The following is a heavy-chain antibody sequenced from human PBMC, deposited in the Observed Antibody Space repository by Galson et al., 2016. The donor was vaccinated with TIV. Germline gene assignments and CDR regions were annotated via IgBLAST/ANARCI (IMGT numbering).Heavy chain of an antibody. Sequence: SVKVSCKASGGPFFSSYAISWVRQAPGQGLEWMGRIIPIFGTANYAQKFQGRVTITADESTSTAYMELSSLRSEDTAVYYCARHQGYCSGGSCLIDYWGQGTLVTVSS. V-gene: IGHV1-69*13. CDR1: GGPFFSSYA. D-gene: IGHD2-15*01. CDR2: IIPIFGTA. CDR3: ARHQGYCSGGSCLIDY. J-gene: IGHJ4*02.